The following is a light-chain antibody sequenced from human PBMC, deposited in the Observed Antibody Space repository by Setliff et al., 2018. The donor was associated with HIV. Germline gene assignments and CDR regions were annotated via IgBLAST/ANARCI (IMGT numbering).Light chain of an antibody. CDR2: DVS. CDR1: SSDVGGYNY. V-gene: IGLV2-14*01. Sequence: QSVLTQPASVSGSPGQSITISCTGTSSDVGGYNYVSWYQQHPSKAPKLMIYDVSKRPSGVSNRFSGSKSGNTASLTISGLQAEDEADYYCSSYTSNSPYVFGTGTKVTVL. J-gene: IGLJ1*01. CDR3: SSYTSNSPYV.